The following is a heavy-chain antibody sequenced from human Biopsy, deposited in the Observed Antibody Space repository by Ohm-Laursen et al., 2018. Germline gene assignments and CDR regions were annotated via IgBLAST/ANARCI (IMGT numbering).Heavy chain of an antibody. CDR3: VREPKTGTAEAWYFDL. CDR1: GASVKTSGYF. D-gene: IGHD3-9*01. V-gene: IGHV4-31*03. Sequence: SDTLSLTCSVSGASVKTSGYFWAWIRQRPGKGLEWIGYISYNERTHYNPSLTSRLAISFDTSNNRISLQLRSASVADTAVHYCVREPKTGTAEAWYFDLWGRGSPVTVPS. CDR2: ISYNERT. J-gene: IGHJ2*01.